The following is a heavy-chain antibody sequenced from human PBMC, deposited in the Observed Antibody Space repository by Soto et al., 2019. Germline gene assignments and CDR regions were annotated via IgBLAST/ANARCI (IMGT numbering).Heavy chain of an antibody. Sequence: GASVKVSCTASGYTFTSYGISWVRQAPGQGLEWMGWISAYNGNTNYAQKLQGRVTMTTDTSTSTAYMELRSLRSDDTAVYYCARDAWREYSSSGFAPGGQGTTVTVSS. CDR2: ISAYNGNT. J-gene: IGHJ6*02. CDR1: GYTFTSYG. D-gene: IGHD6-6*01. CDR3: ARDAWREYSSSGFAP. V-gene: IGHV1-18*01.